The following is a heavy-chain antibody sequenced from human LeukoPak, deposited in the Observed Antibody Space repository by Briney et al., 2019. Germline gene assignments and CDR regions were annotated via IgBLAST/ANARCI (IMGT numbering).Heavy chain of an antibody. CDR2: IYTSGST. D-gene: IGHD3-3*01. CDR1: GGSISSYY. J-gene: IGHJ4*02. V-gene: IGHV4-4*07. CDR3: ARDAPKLVWSGYPYYFDY. Sequence: PSETLSLTCTVSGGSISSYYWSWIRQPAGKGLEWIGRIYTSGSTNYNPSLKSRVTMSVDTSKNQFSLKLSSVTAADTAVYYCARDAPKLVWSGYPYYFDYWGQGTLVTVSS.